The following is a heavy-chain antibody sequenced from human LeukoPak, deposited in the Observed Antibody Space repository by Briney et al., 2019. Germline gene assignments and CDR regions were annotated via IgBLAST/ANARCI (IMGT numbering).Heavy chain of an antibody. CDR1: GASISSYS. Sequence: SGTLSLTCTVSGASISSYSWSWIRQPPGKGLEWIAYIYLDGNTDFQPSLKSRVTMSVDSSKNQVSLKLSSVTAADTAVYYCARGLRYFDWTVGYYFDYWGQGILVTVSS. CDR3: ARGLRYFDWTVGYYFDY. V-gene: IGHV4-59*01. J-gene: IGHJ4*02. CDR2: IYLDGNT. D-gene: IGHD3-9*01.